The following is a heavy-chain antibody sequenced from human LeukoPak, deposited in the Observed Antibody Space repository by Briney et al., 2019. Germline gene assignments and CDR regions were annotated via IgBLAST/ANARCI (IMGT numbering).Heavy chain of an antibody. J-gene: IGHJ5*02. CDR1: GYTFTSYD. CDR2: MNPNSGNT. V-gene: IGHV1-8*01. CDR3: ARMSYYDRRGDNWFDP. D-gene: IGHD3-22*01. Sequence: GASVKVSCKASGYTFTSYDINWVRQATGQGLEWMGWMNPNSGNTGYAQKFQGRVTMTRDTSIGTAYMELSSLRSEDTAVYYCARMSYYDRRGDNWFDPWGQGTLVIVSS.